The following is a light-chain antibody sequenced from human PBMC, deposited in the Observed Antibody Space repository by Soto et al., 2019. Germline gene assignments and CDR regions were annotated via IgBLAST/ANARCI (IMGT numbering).Light chain of an antibody. Sequence: DIQMTQSPSSLSASVGDRVTITCRTNQTISTYLHWYQQKPGEAPNLLIYDASTLQSGVPSRFSGSGSGTDFTLTISGLQPEDFAVYYCQQSFSTPSFGGGTKVEI. CDR1: QTISTY. CDR3: QQSFSTPS. J-gene: IGKJ4*01. V-gene: IGKV1-39*01. CDR2: DAS.